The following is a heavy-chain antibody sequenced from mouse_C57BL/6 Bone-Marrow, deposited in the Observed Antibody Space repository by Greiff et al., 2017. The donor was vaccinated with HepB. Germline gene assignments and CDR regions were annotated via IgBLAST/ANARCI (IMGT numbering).Heavy chain of an antibody. J-gene: IGHJ4*01. V-gene: IGHV3-6*01. CDR1: GYSITSGYY. D-gene: IGHD2-4*01. Sequence: EVQLQESGPGLVKPSQSLSLTCSVTGYSITSGYYWNWIRQFPGNKLEWMGYISYDGSNNYNPSLKNRISITRDTSKNQFFLTLNSVTTEDTATYYCARENDYIYAMDYWGQGTSVTVSS. CDR2: ISYDGSN. CDR3: ARENDYIYAMDY.